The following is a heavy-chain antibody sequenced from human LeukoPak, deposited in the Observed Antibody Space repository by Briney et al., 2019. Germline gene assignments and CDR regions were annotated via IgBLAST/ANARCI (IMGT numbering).Heavy chain of an antibody. V-gene: IGHV3-66*01. D-gene: IGHD6-19*01. CDR2: IYSGGST. J-gene: IGHJ4*02. Sequence: GGSLRLSCAVSGFTFSSNDMSWVRQAPGKGLEWVAVIYSGGSTYYPDSVKGRFTISRDNSKNTLYLQMNTLRAEDTAVYYCARMSGYSTGWYDYWGQGTLVTVCS. CDR1: GFTFSSND. CDR3: ARMSGYSTGWYDY.